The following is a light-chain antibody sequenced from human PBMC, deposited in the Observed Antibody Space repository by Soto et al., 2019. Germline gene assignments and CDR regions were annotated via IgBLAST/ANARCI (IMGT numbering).Light chain of an antibody. CDR3: QQRSNWPRIT. V-gene: IGKV3-11*01. Sequence: EIVLTQSPATLSLSPGERPTLSCRASQSVSSYLAWYQKKPGQAPRLLLFDASNRATGIPARFSGSGSGTDLTLTISSLEPEDYAVYYCQQRSNWPRITFGQGTRLEIK. CDR1: QSVSSY. J-gene: IGKJ5*01. CDR2: DAS.